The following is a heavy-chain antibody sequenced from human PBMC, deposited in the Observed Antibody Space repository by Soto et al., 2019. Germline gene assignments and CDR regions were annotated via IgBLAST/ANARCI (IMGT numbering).Heavy chain of an antibody. CDR3: ARRGYYGAGSLPPLSGMDV. Sequence: QVQLQQWGAGLLKPSETLSLTCAVYGGSFSGYYWSWIRQPPGKGLEWIGEINHSGSTNYNPSLKSRVTISVDTSKNQSSLKLSSVSAADTAVYYCARRGYYGAGSLPPLSGMDVWGQGTTVTVSS. CDR2: INHSGST. D-gene: IGHD3-10*01. V-gene: IGHV4-34*01. CDR1: GGSFSGYY. J-gene: IGHJ6*02.